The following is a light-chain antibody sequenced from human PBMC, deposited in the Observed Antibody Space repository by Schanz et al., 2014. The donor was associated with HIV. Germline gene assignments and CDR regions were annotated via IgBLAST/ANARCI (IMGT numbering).Light chain of an antibody. CDR3: QQYANSPPYS. J-gene: IGKJ2*01. CDR1: QSVSSY. Sequence: EIVLTQSPATLSLSPGERATLSCRASQSVSSYLAWYQQKPGQAPRLLIYDASNRATGIPARFSGSGSGTDFTLTISRLEPEDFAVYYCQQYANSPPYSFGQGTKLEI. CDR2: DAS. V-gene: IGKV3-11*01.